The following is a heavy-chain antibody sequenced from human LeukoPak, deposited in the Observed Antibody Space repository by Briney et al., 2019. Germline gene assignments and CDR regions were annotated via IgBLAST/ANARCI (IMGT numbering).Heavy chain of an antibody. D-gene: IGHD1-26*01. CDR3: VRDLSGSIPWFDP. CDR1: GGSITPYH. CDR2: IYYSGIT. J-gene: IGHJ5*02. Sequence: PSKTLSPTCTVSGGSITPYHWSWIRQPPGKGLEWIGYIYYSGITDYNPSLKSRVTISVDTSKNQFSLNLRSVTAADTAVYYCVRDLSGSIPWFDPWGQGTLVTVSS. V-gene: IGHV4-59*01.